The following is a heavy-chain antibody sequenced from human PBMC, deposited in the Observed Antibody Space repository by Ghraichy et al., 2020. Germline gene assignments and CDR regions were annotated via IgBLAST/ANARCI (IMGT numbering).Heavy chain of an antibody. Sequence: GGSLRLSCSASGFTFRTYCLYWVRQAPGKALQFVSGFSSDGLSTYYADSVKGRFAISRDFSTNTVYLQMSSLTPEDTAMYFCARVISRRQSWLGYVDLWGQGTLVTVSS. V-gene: IGHV3-64D*06. D-gene: IGHD5-18*01. CDR2: FSSDGLST. CDR3: ARVISRRQSWLGYVDL. J-gene: IGHJ4*02. CDR1: GFTFRTYC.